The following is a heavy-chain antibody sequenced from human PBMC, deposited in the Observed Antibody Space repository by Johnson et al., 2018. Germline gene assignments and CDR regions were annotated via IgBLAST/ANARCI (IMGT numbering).Heavy chain of an antibody. CDR1: GFTFSRYA. Sequence: QVQLQESGGGLVQPGRSLRLSCAASGFTFSRYAMHWVRQAPGKGLEWVAVISYDGSNKYYADSVKGRFTISRDNSKNTLYLQMNSLSAEDMAVYYCSLGAPDAFDIWGQGTMVTVSS. CDR2: ISYDGSNK. CDR3: SLGAPDAFDI. V-gene: IGHV3-30*04. J-gene: IGHJ3*02. D-gene: IGHD1-26*01.